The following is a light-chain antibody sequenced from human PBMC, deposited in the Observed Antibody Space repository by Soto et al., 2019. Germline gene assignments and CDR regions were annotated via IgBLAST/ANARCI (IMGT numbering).Light chain of an antibody. Sequence: QSALTQPRSVSGSPGQSVTISCTGTSSDVGVYNYVSWYQQYPGKAPRLMIYEVTKRPSGVPDRFSGSKSGSTASLTISGLQAEDEADYYCCSYTGSYTFEVFGTGTKVTVL. CDR1: SSDVGVYNY. CDR2: EVT. J-gene: IGLJ1*01. V-gene: IGLV2-11*01. CDR3: CSYTGSYTFEV.